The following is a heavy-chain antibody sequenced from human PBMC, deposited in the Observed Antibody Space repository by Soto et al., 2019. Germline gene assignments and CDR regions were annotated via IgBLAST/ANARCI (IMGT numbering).Heavy chain of an antibody. CDR2: IYYSGST. Sequence: PSETLSLTCTVSGGSISSGGYYWSWIRQHPGKGLEWIGYIYYSGSTYYNPSLKSRVTISVDTSKNQFSLKLSSVTAADTAVYYCARDAGAGWDNYYYYYGMDVWGQGTTVTVSS. V-gene: IGHV4-31*03. D-gene: IGHD6-13*01. CDR3: ARDAGAGWDNYYYYYGMDV. CDR1: GGSISSGGYY. J-gene: IGHJ6*02.